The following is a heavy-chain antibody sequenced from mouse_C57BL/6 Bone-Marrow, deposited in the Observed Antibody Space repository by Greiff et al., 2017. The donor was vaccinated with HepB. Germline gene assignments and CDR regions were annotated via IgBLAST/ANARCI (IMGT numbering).Heavy chain of an antibody. V-gene: IGHV1-82*01. Sequence: QVQLQQSGPELVKPGASVKISCKASGYAFSSSWMNWVKQRPGKGLEWIGRIYPGDGDTNYNGKFTGKATLTADKSSRTAYMQLSSLTSEDSAVYFCAREDYDPYAMDYWGQGTSVTVSS. CDR3: AREDYDPYAMDY. D-gene: IGHD2-4*01. CDR1: GYAFSSSW. CDR2: IYPGDGDT. J-gene: IGHJ4*01.